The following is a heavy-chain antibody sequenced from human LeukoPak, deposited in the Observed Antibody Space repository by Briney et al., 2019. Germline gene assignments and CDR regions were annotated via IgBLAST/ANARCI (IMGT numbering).Heavy chain of an antibody. V-gene: IGHV4-31*03. CDR1: GGSIISSDYH. CDR3: ARESQASHAVGY. Sequence: PSETLSLTCTVSGGSIISSDYHWGWVRQHPGKGLEWIGYIYYSGSTYYNPSLKSRVTISVDTSKNQFSLKLSSVTAADTAVYYCARESQASHAVGYWGQGTLVTVSS. CDR2: IYYSGST. J-gene: IGHJ4*02.